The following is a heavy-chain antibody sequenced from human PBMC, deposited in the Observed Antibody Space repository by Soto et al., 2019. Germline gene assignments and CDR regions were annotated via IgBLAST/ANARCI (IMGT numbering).Heavy chain of an antibody. Sequence: GASVKVSCKASGYTFTGYYIHWVRQAPGQGLEWMGWINPNRGGTKFAQQFQGRVSMTRDTSISTAYMELSRLRSDDTAVYYCARGYRSDGYSYGHDYWGHGTVATVSS. CDR2: INPNRGGT. CDR1: GYTFTGYY. CDR3: ARGYRSDGYSYGHDY. V-gene: IGHV1-2*02. J-gene: IGHJ4*01. D-gene: IGHD5-18*01.